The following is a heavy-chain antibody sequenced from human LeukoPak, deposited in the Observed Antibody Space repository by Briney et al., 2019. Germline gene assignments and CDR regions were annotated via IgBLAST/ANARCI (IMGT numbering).Heavy chain of an antibody. CDR2: IQQDGSEK. V-gene: IGHV3-7*01. Sequence: GGSLRLSCAVSGFAFSRYWMSWVRQAPGKGLEWVANIQQDGSEKSYVDPVKGRFTISRDNAKNSLYPQMNSLRAEDTAVYYCARGGAYGSFDYWGQGTLVTVSS. CDR3: ARGGAYGSFDY. CDR1: GFAFSRYW. D-gene: IGHD2-2*03. J-gene: IGHJ4*02.